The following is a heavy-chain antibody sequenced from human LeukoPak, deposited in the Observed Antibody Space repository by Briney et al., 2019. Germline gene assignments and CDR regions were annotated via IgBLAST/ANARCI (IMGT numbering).Heavy chain of an antibody. D-gene: IGHD6-19*01. CDR1: GDSVSSNSAA. CDR3: ARDLKGEAVAGPFFDY. V-gene: IGHV6-1*01. CDR2: TYYRSKWYN. J-gene: IGHJ4*02. Sequence: SQTLSLTCAISGDSVSSNSAAWNWNRQSPSRGLEWLGRTYYRSKWYNDYAVSVKSRITINPDTSKNQFSLQLNSVTPEDTAVYYCARDLKGEAVAGPFFDYWGQGTLVTVSS.